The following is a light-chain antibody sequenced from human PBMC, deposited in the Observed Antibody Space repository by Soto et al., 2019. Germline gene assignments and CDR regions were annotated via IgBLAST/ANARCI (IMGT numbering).Light chain of an antibody. CDR3: QQYGSSGT. V-gene: IGKV3-20*01. Sequence: EIGLTQSAGTLSLSRGERATLSCWASQSVSNNYLAWYQQKPGQAPRLLIYGASNRATGIPDRFSGSASGTDSTLTISRLGPEDFAVYYCQQYGSSGTFGQGTKVDIK. CDR2: GAS. J-gene: IGKJ1*01. CDR1: QSVSNNY.